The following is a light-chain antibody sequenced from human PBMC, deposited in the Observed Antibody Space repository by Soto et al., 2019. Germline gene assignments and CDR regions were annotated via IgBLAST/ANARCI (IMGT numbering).Light chain of an antibody. J-gene: IGKJ1*01. CDR2: GAS. Sequence: DIQMTQSPSTLSASLWDRLTITCRASQSISSWLAWYQQKPGKPPKVLIYGASNLQSGVPPRFSGSGSGTDFTLAISSLQPEDSATYYCLQDINYPWTFGQGTKVDI. CDR3: LQDINYPWT. CDR1: QSISSW. V-gene: IGKV1-5*01.